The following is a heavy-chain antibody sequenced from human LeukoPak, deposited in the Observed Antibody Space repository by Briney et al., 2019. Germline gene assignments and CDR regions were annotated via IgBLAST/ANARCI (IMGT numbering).Heavy chain of an antibody. Sequence: PSETLSLTCNVSGDSIGRSTYHWGWVRQTPEKGLEWIGSIFYNGRTYYTPSLQSRVIMSLDTSKNQFSLRLTSVTAADTAVYYCARQVAVVEPTDPNWFDSWGQGTLVTVSS. D-gene: IGHD2-21*01. CDR1: GDSIGRSTYH. V-gene: IGHV4-39*07. CDR3: ARQVAVVEPTDPNWFDS. CDR2: IFYNGRT. J-gene: IGHJ5*01.